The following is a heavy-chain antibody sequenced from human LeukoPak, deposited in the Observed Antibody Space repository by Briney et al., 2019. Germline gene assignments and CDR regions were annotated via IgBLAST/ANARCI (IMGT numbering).Heavy chain of an antibody. CDR3: ARGSSYGFSMGY. Sequence: VASVKVSCKASGGTFSSYAISWVRQAPGQGLEWMGWISTYNGDTNYAQKLQDRVTMTTDTSTSTAYMELRSLRSDDTAVYYCARGSSYGFSMGYWGQGTLVTVSS. V-gene: IGHV1-18*01. D-gene: IGHD5-18*01. CDR2: ISTYNGDT. J-gene: IGHJ4*02. CDR1: GGTFSSYA.